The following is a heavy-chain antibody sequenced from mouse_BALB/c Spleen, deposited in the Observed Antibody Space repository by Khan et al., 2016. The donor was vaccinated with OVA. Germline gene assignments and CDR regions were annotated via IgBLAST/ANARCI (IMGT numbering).Heavy chain of an antibody. V-gene: IGHV2-6-4*01. CDR1: GYSLSRYY. D-gene: IGHD2-12*01. CDR2: IWGGGGT. CDR3: ACAYDSSDCYYAMDY. J-gene: IGHJ4*01. Sequence: QMQLQESGPGLVEPSPCLSITCTVSGYSLSRYYIHWVRQPPGQGLEWLGMIWGGGGTAYNSTLNIKMRIIKNHDKCKVYLKLHSQQTADTATYSCACAYDSSDCYYAMDYWGQGTSVTVSS.